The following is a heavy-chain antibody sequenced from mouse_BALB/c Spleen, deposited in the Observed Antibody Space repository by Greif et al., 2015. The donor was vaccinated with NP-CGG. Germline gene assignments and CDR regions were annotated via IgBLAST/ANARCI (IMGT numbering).Heavy chain of an antibody. CDR1: GFAFSSYD. D-gene: IGHD2-3*01. CDR3: ASRSYDGYFYWYFDV. Sequence: EVNVVESGGGLVKPGGSLKLSCAASGFAFSSYDMSWVRQTPEKRLEWVAYISSGGGSTYYPDTVKGRFTISRDNAKNTLYLQMSSLKSEDTAMYYCASRSYDGYFYWYFDVWGAWTTVTVSS. J-gene: IGHJ1*01. CDR2: ISSGGGST. V-gene: IGHV5-12-1*01.